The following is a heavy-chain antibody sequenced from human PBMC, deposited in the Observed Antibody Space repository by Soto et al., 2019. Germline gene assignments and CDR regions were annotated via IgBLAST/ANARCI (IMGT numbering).Heavy chain of an antibody. V-gene: IGHV4-61*01. CDR1: GGSVSSGSYY. Sequence: PSETLSLTCTVSGGSVSSGSYYWSWIRQPPGKGLEWIGYIYYSGSTNYNPSLKSRVTISVDTSKNQFSLKLSSVTAADTAVYYCARVVNGMDVWRQGTTVTVSS. CDR3: ARVVNGMDV. J-gene: IGHJ6*02. CDR2: IYYSGST.